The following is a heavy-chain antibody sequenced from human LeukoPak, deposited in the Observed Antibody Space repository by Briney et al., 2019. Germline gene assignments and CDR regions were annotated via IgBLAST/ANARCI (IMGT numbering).Heavy chain of an antibody. CDR3: AKNYYDFWSGYYTTEYYFDY. V-gene: IGHV3-30*02. D-gene: IGHD3-3*01. CDR1: GFTFSSYG. Sequence: GGSLRLSCAASGFTFSSYGMHWVRQAPGKGLEWVAFIRYDGSNKYYADSVKGRFTISRDNSKNTLYLQMNSLRAEDTAVYYCAKNYYDFWSGYYTTEYYFDYWGQGTLVTVSS. CDR2: IRYDGSNK. J-gene: IGHJ4*02.